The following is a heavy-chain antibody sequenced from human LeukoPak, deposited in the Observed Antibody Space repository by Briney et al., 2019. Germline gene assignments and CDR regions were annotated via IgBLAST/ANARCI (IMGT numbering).Heavy chain of an antibody. CDR3: ARVRSRGYSYGYDYYGTDV. D-gene: IGHD5-18*01. J-gene: IGHJ6*02. Sequence: ASVKVSCKASGYTFTGYYMHWVRQAPGQGLEWMGWINPNSGGTNCAQKFQGWVTMTRDTSISTAYMELSRLRSDDTAVYYCARVRSRGYSYGYDYYGTDVWGQGTTVTVSS. CDR1: GYTFTGYY. CDR2: INPNSGGT. V-gene: IGHV1-2*04.